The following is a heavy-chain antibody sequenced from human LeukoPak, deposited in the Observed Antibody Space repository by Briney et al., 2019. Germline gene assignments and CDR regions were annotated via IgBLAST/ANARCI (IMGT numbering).Heavy chain of an antibody. CDR3: ARETTGAGTARPFDY. D-gene: IGHD6-13*01. J-gene: IGHJ4*02. CDR2: IYTSGST. CDR1: GGSISNFY. V-gene: IGHV4-4*07. Sequence: SETLSLTCTVSGGSISNFYWSWFRQPAGKTLKWIGRIYTSGSTNYNPSLKSRVTMSVDTSKNQFSLKLSSVTAADTAVYFCARETTGAGTARPFDYWGQGTLVTVSS.